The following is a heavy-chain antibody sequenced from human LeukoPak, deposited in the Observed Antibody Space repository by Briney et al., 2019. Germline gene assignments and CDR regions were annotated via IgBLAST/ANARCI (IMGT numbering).Heavy chain of an antibody. CDR2: ISGSGVTT. CDR1: GFTFSNYG. J-gene: IGHJ3*02. V-gene: IGHV3-23*01. D-gene: IGHD3-22*01. CDR3: ARGRHSYESSDYYYEGDAFDI. Sequence: GGSLRLSCAASGFTFSNYGMSWVRQAPGKGLEWVSAISGSGVTTYYADSVKGRFTISRDNSKHTLYLQMNSLRAEDTAVYYCARGRHSYESSDYYYEGDAFDIWGQGTMVTVSS.